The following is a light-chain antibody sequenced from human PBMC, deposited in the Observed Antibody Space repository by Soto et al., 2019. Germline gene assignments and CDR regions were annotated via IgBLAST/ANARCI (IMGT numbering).Light chain of an antibody. CDR3: QQYSDSPPT. CDR1: QSVSSN. Sequence: EIVMTQSPGTLSLSPVDTATLSSMASQSVSSNLAWYQQKPGQAPRLLIFGASDRATGIPDRFSGSGSGTDFTLTIDRLEPEDFAMYYCQQYSDSPPTFGQGTKVHI. J-gene: IGKJ1*01. CDR2: GAS. V-gene: IGKV3-20*01.